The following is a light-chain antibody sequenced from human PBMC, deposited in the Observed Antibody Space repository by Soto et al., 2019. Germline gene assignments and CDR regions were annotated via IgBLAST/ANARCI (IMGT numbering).Light chain of an antibody. CDR3: CSYTTSITRYV. Sequence: QSVLTQPASVSGSPGQSITISCTGTSSDVGGYNHVSWYQQHPGKAPKLMIYDVSNRPSGVSSRLSSSKSGNTASLTISGLQAEDEADYYCCSYTTSITRYVFGTGTKLTV. CDR2: DVS. V-gene: IGLV2-14*01. CDR1: SSDVGGYNH. J-gene: IGLJ1*01.